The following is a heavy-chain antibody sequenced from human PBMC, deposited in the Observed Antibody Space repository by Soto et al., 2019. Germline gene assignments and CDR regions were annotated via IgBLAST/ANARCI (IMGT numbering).Heavy chain of an antibody. V-gene: IGHV1-69*01. D-gene: IGHD2-2*03. Sequence: QVQLVQSGAEVKKPGSSVKVSCKASGGTFSSYAISWVRQAPGQGLEWMGGSIPIFGTANYAQKFQGRVTITADESTSTAYMELSSLRSEDTAVYYCARTLDIVVVPAAPGYYYYGMDVWGQGTTVTVSS. CDR3: ARTLDIVVVPAAPGYYYYGMDV. CDR1: GGTFSSYA. J-gene: IGHJ6*02. CDR2: SIPIFGTA.